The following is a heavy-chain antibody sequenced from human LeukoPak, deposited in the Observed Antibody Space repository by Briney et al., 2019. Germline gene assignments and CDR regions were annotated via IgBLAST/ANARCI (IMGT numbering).Heavy chain of an antibody. D-gene: IGHD5-18*01. CDR1: GYTFTSYG. Sequence: GASVKVSCKASGYTFTSYGISWVRQAPGQGLEWMGWISAYNGNTNYAQKFQGRVTITADKSTSTAYMELSSLRSEDTAVYYCARGYSYGRTHFDYWGQGTLVTVSS. J-gene: IGHJ4*02. CDR3: ARGYSYGRTHFDY. CDR2: ISAYNGNT. V-gene: IGHV1-18*01.